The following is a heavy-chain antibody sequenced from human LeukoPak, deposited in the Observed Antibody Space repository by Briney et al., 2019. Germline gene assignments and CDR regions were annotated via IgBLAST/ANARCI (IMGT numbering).Heavy chain of an antibody. CDR1: GYTFTSYY. Sequence: ASVKVSCKASGYTFTSYYMHWVRQAPGQGLEWMGIINPSGGSTSYAQKFQGRVTMTRDTSTSTDYMELSSLRSEDTAVYYCARATMVRAPFDYWGQGTLVTVSS. D-gene: IGHD3-10*01. J-gene: IGHJ4*02. V-gene: IGHV1-46*01. CDR3: ARATMVRAPFDY. CDR2: INPSGGST.